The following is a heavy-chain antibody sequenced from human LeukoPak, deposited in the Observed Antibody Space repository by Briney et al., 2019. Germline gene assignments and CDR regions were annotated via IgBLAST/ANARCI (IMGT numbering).Heavy chain of an antibody. CDR3: ARDSPYCTSSDCYLDY. V-gene: IGHV3-7*01. Sequence: DSLKGRFTISRDNAKNSLFLQLSSLRVEDTAVYYCARDSPYCTSSDCYLDYWGQGTLVTVSS. J-gene: IGHJ4*02. D-gene: IGHD2-2*01.